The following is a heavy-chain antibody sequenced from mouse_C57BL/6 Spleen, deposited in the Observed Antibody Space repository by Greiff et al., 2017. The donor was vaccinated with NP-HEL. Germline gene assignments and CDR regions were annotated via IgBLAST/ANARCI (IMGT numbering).Heavy chain of an antibody. V-gene: IGHV5-6*01. J-gene: IGHJ1*03. D-gene: IGHD1-1*01. Sequence: EVMLVESGGDLVKPGGSLKLSCAASGFTFSSYGMSWVRQTPDKRLEWVATISSGGSYTYYPDSVKGRFTISRDNAKNTLYLQRSSLKSEDTAMYYCAREDYGSSYDWYFDVWGTGTTVTVSS. CDR3: AREDYGSSYDWYFDV. CDR1: GFTFSSYG. CDR2: ISSGGSYT.